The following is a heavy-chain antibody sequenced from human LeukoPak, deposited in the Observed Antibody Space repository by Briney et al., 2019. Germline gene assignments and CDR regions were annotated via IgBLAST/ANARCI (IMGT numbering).Heavy chain of an antibody. CDR1: GFTFSSYA. D-gene: IGHD6-13*01. CDR3: AGSFSSSWSSWYFDL. V-gene: IGHV3-48*02. Sequence: GGSLRLSCAASGFTFSSYAMNWVRQAPGKGLEWISFISSSSNTIYYADSVKGRFTSSRDNAKKSLWLQMNSLRDEDTAVYFCAGSFSSSWSSWYFDLWGRGTLVTVSS. CDR2: ISSSSNTI. J-gene: IGHJ2*01.